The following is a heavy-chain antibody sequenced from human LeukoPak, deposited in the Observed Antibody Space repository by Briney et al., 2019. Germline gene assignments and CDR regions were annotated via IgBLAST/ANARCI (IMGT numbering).Heavy chain of an antibody. Sequence: GGSLRLSCAASGFTFSSYAMTWVRQAPGKGLEWASTISGSGGSTYYADSVKGRFTISRDNSKNTLYLQMNSLRAEDTAVYYCAKGRQWLGDFDYWGQGTLVTVSS. D-gene: IGHD6-19*01. CDR2: ISGSGGST. CDR1: GFTFSSYA. J-gene: IGHJ4*02. V-gene: IGHV3-23*01. CDR3: AKGRQWLGDFDY.